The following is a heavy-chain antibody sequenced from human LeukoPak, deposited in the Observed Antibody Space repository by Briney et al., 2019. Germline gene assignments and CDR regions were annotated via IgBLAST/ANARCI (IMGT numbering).Heavy chain of an antibody. CDR2: TYYRSKWYY. CDR3: ARRWALDI. Sequence: SQTLSLTCAISGDSVSSNSTAWNWIRQSPSRGLEWLGRTYYRSKWYYEYAVSVKSRISISPDTSKNQFSLQLNSVTPEDTAVYYCARRWALDIWGQGTMVTVSS. V-gene: IGHV6-1*01. J-gene: IGHJ3*02. CDR1: GDSVSSNSTA.